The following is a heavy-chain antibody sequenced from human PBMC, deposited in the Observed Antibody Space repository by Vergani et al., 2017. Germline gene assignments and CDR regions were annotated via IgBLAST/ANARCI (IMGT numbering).Heavy chain of an antibody. D-gene: IGHD3-10*01. Sequence: QVQLVQSGAEVKKPGASVKVSCKASGYTFTSYGISWVRQAPGQGLEWMGWISAYNGNTNYAQKPQGRVTMTTDTSTRPAYMGLRILRSYDTAVYYCARDSLLCFGESLWEGDIYYYYDMDVWGKGTTVTVSS. CDR1: GYTFTSYG. V-gene: IGHV1-18*01. CDR3: ARDSLLCFGESLWEGDIYYYYDMDV. CDR2: ISAYNGNT. J-gene: IGHJ6*03.